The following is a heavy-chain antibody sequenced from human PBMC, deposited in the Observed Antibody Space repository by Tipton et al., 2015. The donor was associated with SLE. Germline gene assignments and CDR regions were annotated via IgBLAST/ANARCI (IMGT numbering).Heavy chain of an antibody. D-gene: IGHD3-3*01. V-gene: IGHV1-69*06. Sequence: QLVQSGAEVKKPGSSVKVSCKASGGTFSSYAISWVRQAPGQGLEWMGGIITIFGTANYAQKFQGRVTITAYKSTSTAYMELRSLRSEDTAVYYCARGGPLTILGLFGYWGQGPLVTVSS. CDR2: IITIFGTA. CDR3: ARGGPLTILGLFGY. J-gene: IGHJ4*02. CDR1: GGTFSSYA.